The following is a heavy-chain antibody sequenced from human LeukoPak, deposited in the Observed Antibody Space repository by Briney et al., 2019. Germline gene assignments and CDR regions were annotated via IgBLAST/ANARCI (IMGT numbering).Heavy chain of an antibody. Sequence: GGSLRLSCAASGFTFSSYGMHWVRQAPGKGLEWVAGIWYDGSNKYYADSVKGRFTISRDNSKNTLYLQMNSLRAEDTAVYYCARPTLLGYCSSTSCYEPYFDYWGQGTLVTVSS. CDR1: GFTFSSYG. J-gene: IGHJ4*02. CDR3: ARPTLLGYCSSTSCYEPYFDY. CDR2: IWYDGSNK. D-gene: IGHD2-2*01. V-gene: IGHV3-33*01.